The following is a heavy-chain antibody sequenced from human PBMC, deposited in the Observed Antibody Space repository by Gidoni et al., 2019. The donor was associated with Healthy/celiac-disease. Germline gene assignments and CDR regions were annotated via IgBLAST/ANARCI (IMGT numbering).Heavy chain of an antibody. CDR1: GFTFSSSW. J-gene: IGHJ4*02. CDR2: IKQDGSEK. CDR3: ARDPSASSPAPPFDY. D-gene: IGHD2-2*01. V-gene: IGHV3-7*01. Sequence: EVQLVESGGGLVQPGGSLRLPCAASGFTFSSSWMSWVRQAPGKGLEWVANIKQDGSEKYYVDSGKGRFTISRDNAKNSLYLQMNSLRAEDTAVYYCARDPSASSPAPPFDYWGQVTLVTVSS.